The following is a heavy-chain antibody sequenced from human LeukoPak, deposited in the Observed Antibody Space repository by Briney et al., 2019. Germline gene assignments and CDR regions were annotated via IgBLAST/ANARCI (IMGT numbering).Heavy chain of an antibody. CDR1: GGSISSYY. CDR3: ASRDRYFDWSPFDY. Sequence: SETLSLTCTVSGGSISSYYWSWIRQPPGKGREWIGYIYYSGSTNYNPSLKSRVTISVDTSKNQFSLKLSSVTAADTAVYYCASRDRYFDWSPFDYWGQGTLVTVSS. J-gene: IGHJ4*02. V-gene: IGHV4-59*01. D-gene: IGHD3-9*01. CDR2: IYYSGST.